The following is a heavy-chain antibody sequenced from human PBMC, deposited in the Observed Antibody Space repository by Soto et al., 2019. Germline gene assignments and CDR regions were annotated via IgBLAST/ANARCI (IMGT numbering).Heavy chain of an antibody. J-gene: IGHJ6*02. Sequence: QVQLVQSGAEVKKPGASVKVSCKASGYTFTSYYMHWVRQAPGQGLEWMGIINPSGGSTSYAQKFQGRVTMTRDTSTSTVYMELSSLRSEDTAVYYCARVYGSGKNYYYGMDVWGQGTTVTVSS. CDR1: GYTFTSYY. V-gene: IGHV1-46*01. CDR2: INPSGGST. D-gene: IGHD3-10*01. CDR3: ARVYGSGKNYYYGMDV.